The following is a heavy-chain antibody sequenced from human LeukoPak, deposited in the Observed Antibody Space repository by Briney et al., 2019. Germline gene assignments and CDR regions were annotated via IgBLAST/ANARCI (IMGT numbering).Heavy chain of an antibody. CDR1: GGSISSGGYY. CDR3: AREGDYDSSGYYYRWFDP. Sequence: SETLSLTCTVSGGSISSGGYYWSWIRQHPGKGLEWIGYIYYSGSTYYNPSLKSRVTISVDTSKNQFSLKLSSVTAADTAVYYCAREGDYDSSGYYYRWFDPWGQGTLVTVSS. CDR2: IYYSGST. D-gene: IGHD3-22*01. J-gene: IGHJ5*02. V-gene: IGHV4-31*03.